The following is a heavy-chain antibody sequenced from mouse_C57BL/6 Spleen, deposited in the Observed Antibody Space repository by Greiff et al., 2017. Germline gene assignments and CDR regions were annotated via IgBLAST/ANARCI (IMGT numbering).Heavy chain of an antibody. V-gene: IGHV1-15*01. CDR3: TRGYCEYDGYFEV. D-gene: IGHD2-4*01. CDR2: IDPETGGT. Sequence: VQLQQSGAELVRPGASVTLSCKASGYTFTDYEMHWVKQTPVHGLEWIGAIDPETGGTAYNQKFKGKAILTADKSSSTAYMERRSLTSADSAVYYCTRGYCEYDGYFEVWGTGTTVTVTS. J-gene: IGHJ1*03. CDR1: GYTFTDYE.